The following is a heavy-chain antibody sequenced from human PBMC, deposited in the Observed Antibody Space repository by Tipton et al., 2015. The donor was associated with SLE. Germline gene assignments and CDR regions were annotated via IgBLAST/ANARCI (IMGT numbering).Heavy chain of an antibody. CDR3: ARVVDYGDRSYLFDY. V-gene: IGHV4-59*01. Sequence: TLSLTCAVYGGSFSGYYWSWIRQPPGEGLEWMRYIYYNGSNNYNPPLNSRLTISVDTSDHQFSLKLSSVTAADTAVYYCARVVDYGDRSYLFDYWGQGTLVTVSS. J-gene: IGHJ4*02. CDR2: IYYNGSN. D-gene: IGHD4-17*01. CDR1: GGSFSGYY.